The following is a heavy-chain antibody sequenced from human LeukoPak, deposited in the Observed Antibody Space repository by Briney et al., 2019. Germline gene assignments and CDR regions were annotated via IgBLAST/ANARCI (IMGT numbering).Heavy chain of an antibody. V-gene: IGHV3-30*02. CDR1: GFTFSSYG. CDR2: IRYDGSNK. Sequence: GGSLRLSCAASGFTFSSYGMHWVRQAPGRGLEWVAFIRYDGSNKYYADSVKGRFTISRDNSKNTLYLQMNSLRAGDTAVYYCAKDLDYDFWSGYYGGLAFDIWGQGTMVTVSS. J-gene: IGHJ3*02. CDR3: AKDLDYDFWSGYYGGLAFDI. D-gene: IGHD3-3*01.